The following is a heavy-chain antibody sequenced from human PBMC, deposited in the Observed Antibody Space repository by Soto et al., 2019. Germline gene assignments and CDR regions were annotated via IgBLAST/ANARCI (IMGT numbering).Heavy chain of an antibody. CDR2: STNRANRYNT. D-gene: IGHD6-13*01. CDR3: AGGATGRAPFQH. CDR1: GFTFSDQF. J-gene: IGHJ1*01. Sequence: EVQLVESGGGLVQPGGSLRLSCTASGFTFSDQFMDWVRQAPGKGLEWIGRSTNRANRYNTIYAASVEGRFSVSRDDLTNSLYLQMRNLKTEDSAVYFCAGGATGRAPFQHWGQGTVVTVSS. V-gene: IGHV3-72*01.